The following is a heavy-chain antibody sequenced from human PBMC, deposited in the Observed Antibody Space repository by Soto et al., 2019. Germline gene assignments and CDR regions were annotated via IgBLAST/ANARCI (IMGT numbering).Heavy chain of an antibody. D-gene: IGHD3-3*01. CDR3: AKDLGNYDFWRGYFQPELMMDV. Sequence: WIRQAPRQGLEWVSAIIGSGGSTYYADSVKGRFSESRNNSKNKLYRQMNRLRAEDKAVYYCAKDLGNYDFWRGYFQPELMMDVWGQGTTVTVSS. CDR2: IIGSGGST. J-gene: IGHJ6*02. V-gene: IGHV3-23*01.